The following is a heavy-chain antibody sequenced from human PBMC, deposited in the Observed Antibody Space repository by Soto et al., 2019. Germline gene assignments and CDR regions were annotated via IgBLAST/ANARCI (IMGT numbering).Heavy chain of an antibody. J-gene: IGHJ3*02. D-gene: IGHD3-22*01. CDR2: INPNSGGT. Sequence: GASVKVSCKASGYTFTGYYMHWVLRSALQGLEWMGWINPNSGGTNYAQKFQGWVTMTRDTSISTAYMELSRLRSDDTAVYYCARGDDYYDSSGNGDAFDIWGQGTMVTVSS. CDR1: GYTFTGYY. CDR3: ARGDDYYDSSGNGDAFDI. V-gene: IGHV1-2*04.